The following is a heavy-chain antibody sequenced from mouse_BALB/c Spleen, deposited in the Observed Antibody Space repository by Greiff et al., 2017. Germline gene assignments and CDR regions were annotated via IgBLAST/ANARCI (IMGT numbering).Heavy chain of an antibody. V-gene: IGHV1-7*01. CDR1: GYTFTSYW. CDR2: INPSTGYT. J-gene: IGHJ2*01. D-gene: IGHD1-2*01. Sequence: VKLVESGAELAKPGASVKMSCKASGYTFTSYWMHWVKQRPGQGLEWIGYINPSTGYTEYNQKFKDKATLTADKSSSTAYMQLSSLTSEDSAVYYCARGTTATDYWGQGTTLTVSS. CDR3: ARGTTATDY.